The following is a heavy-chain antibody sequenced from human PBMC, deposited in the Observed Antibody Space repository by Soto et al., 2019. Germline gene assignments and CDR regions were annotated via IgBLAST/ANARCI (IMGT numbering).Heavy chain of an antibody. CDR1: GFTFSSDS. V-gene: IGHV3-21*01. J-gene: IGHJ4*02. D-gene: IGHD6-13*01. CDR2: ISSSSSYK. Sequence: EVQLVESGGGLVKPGVSLRLSCAASGFTFSSDSMNWVRQAPGKGLEWVSSISSSSSYKYYADSVKGRFTISRDNAKNSLYLQMNSLRAEDTAVYYCARALGGIAAAGADYWCQGTLVTVSS. CDR3: ARALGGIAAAGADY.